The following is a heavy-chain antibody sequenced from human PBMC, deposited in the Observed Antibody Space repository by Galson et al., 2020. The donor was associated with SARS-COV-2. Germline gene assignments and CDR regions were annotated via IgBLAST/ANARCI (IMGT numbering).Heavy chain of an antibody. V-gene: IGHV3-21*01. J-gene: IGHJ6*02. D-gene: IGHD5-18*01. CDR1: GFPFSTYS. CDR2: ISTSSRYT. Sequence: NSGGSLRLSCAASGFPFSTYSMNWVRLAPGKGLEWVSSISTSSRYTYYVDSVKGRFSICRDNPRNSLYLQMNSLRAEDTAVYYCARDEGIRGYNYGRLYYGMDVWGQGTTGTVSS. CDR3: ARDEGIRGYNYGRLYYGMDV.